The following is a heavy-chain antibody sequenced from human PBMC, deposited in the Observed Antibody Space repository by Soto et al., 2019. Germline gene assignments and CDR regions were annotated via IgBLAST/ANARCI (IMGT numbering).Heavy chain of an antibody. V-gene: IGHV1-58*01. D-gene: IGHD3-3*01. Sequence: QMQLVQSGPEVKKPGTSVKVSCKASGFTFTSSAVQWVRQARGQRLEWIGWIVVGSGNTNYAQKFQERVTITRDRSTSTAYMELSSLRFEDTAVYYCAADPQILRFWEWALDGMDVWGQGTTVTVSS. CDR2: IVVGSGNT. CDR3: AADPQILRFWEWALDGMDV. CDR1: GFTFTSSA. J-gene: IGHJ6*02.